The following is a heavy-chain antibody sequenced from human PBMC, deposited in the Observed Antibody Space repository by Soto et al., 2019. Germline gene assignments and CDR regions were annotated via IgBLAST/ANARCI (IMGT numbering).Heavy chain of an antibody. V-gene: IGHV5-51*01. Sequence: PGESLKISCKGSGYNFTNYWIGWVRQMPRKGLESMGIIYPGDSDTRYSPSFQGQVTISADKSISTAYLQWSSLKASDTAMYYCAGGGVRGVVTRTRDYYGMDVWGQGTTVTAP. CDR3: AGGGVRGVVTRTRDYYGMDV. D-gene: IGHD3-10*01. J-gene: IGHJ6*02. CDR2: IYPGDSDT. CDR1: GYNFTNYW.